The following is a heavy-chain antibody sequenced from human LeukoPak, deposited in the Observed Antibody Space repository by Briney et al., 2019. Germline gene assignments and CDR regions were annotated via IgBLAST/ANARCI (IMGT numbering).Heavy chain of an antibody. V-gene: IGHV4-4*02. D-gene: IGHD2-2*01. CDR3: ASELYYCSSTSCYFYYGMVV. CDR2: FYHGGST. CDR1: GGTISNTNL. Sequence: SGTLTLTCAVSGGTISNTNLRCGVRHPPREGQESFGVFYHGGSTYDNSFLKRLITFTVDKSKTQYSLKMSSVTAADTAVYYCASELYYCSSTSCYFYYGMVVWGKGTTVTVSS. J-gene: IGHJ6*04.